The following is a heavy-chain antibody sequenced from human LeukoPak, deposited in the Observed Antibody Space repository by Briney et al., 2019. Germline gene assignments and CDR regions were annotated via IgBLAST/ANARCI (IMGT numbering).Heavy chain of an antibody. CDR3: ARADTLDAFDI. CDR2: ISYDGSNK. CDR1: GFTFSSYA. Sequence: GGSLRLSCAASGFTFSSYAMHWVRQAPGKGPEWVAVISYDGSNKYYADSVKGRFTISRDNSKNTLYLQMNSLRAEDTAVYYCARADTLDAFDIWGQGTMVTVSS. J-gene: IGHJ3*02. V-gene: IGHV3-30*04. D-gene: IGHD2-2*02.